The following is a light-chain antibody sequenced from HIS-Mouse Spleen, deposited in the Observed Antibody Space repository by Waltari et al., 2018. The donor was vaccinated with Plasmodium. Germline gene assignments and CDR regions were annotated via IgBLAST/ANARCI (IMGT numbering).Light chain of an antibody. J-gene: IGKJ3*01. CDR2: AAS. Sequence: AIRMTQSPSSLSASTGDRVTITCRASQGISIYLAWYKQKPGKAPKLLSYAASTLQSGVPSRFSGSGSGTDFTLTISCLQSEDFATYYCQQYYSYPFTFGPGTKVDIK. CDR3: QQYYSYPFT. V-gene: IGKV1-8*01. CDR1: QGISIY.